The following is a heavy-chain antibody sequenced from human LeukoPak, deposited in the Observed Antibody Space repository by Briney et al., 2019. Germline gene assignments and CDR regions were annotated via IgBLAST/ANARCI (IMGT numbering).Heavy chain of an antibody. CDR1: GFTFSSYG. CDR3: AKDEHYYGSGSYYTNS. D-gene: IGHD3-10*01. V-gene: IGHV3-30*02. Sequence: GGSLRLSCAASGFTFSSYGMHWVRQAPGKGLEWVAFIRYDGSNKYYADSVKGRFTISRDNSKNTLYLQMNSLRAEDTAVYYCAKDEHYYGSGSYYTNSWGQGTLVTVPS. J-gene: IGHJ4*02. CDR2: IRYDGSNK.